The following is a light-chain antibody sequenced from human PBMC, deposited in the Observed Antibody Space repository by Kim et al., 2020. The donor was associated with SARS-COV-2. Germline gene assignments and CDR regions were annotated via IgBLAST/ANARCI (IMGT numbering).Light chain of an antibody. V-gene: IGKV3-11*01. J-gene: IGKJ4*01. Sequence: PGQRATLSCRTSHSGGISLAWYQQRAGQAPRVLIYDASISATGIPDRFSGSGSGTDFTLTSGGLEPRNCAINYCQQRGSLPPALTFGGGTKVDIK. CDR2: DAS. CDR3: QQRGSLPPALT. CDR1: HSGGIS.